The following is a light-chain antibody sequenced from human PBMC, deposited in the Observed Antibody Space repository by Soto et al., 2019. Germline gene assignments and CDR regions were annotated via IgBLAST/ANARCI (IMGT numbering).Light chain of an antibody. V-gene: IGKV3-11*01. J-gene: IGKJ4*01. CDR2: DTS. CDR1: QNLNNY. CDR3: QQRRDWPLT. Sequence: EIVLTQSPATLSLSPGDRATLSCRASQNLNNYLAWFQQKPGQPPRLLIYDTSNRASGIPARFSGSGSETDFTPTISTIEPEVFAFYYCQQRRDWPLTFGGGTKVEIK.